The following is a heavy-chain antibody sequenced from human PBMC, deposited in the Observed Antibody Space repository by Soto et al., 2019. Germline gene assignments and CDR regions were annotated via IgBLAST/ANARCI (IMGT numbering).Heavy chain of an antibody. J-gene: IGHJ6*02. CDR2: IGTVGDT. CDR3: ASGRQCIRTNCLTFSGMDV. D-gene: IGHD2-2*01. V-gene: IGHV3-13*01. CDR1: GFTFSSYD. Sequence: EVQLVQSGGGFVQPGGSLRLSCAASGFTFSSYDMYWVRQVPGRGLEWVSTIGTVGDTYYSGSVKGRFTNSRENANHSLFLQMNSLRAGDTAVYYCASGRQCIRTNCLTFSGMDVWGPGTTVTVSS.